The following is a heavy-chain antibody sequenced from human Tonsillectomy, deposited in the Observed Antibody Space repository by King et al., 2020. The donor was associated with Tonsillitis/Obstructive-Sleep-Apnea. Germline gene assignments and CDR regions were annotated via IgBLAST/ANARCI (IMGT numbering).Heavy chain of an antibody. Sequence: VQLVESGGGLVQPGGSLRLYCAASGFTFSDHYMDWVRQAPGKGLEWVGRTRNKANSYTTQYVASVKGRFTISRDDSKNSLYLQMNSLKTEDTAVYYCARETARIGRYGMDVWGQGTTVTVSS. J-gene: IGHJ6*02. CDR1: GFTFSDHY. V-gene: IGHV3-72*01. D-gene: IGHD1-1*01. CDR2: TRNKANSYTT. CDR3: ARETARIGRYGMDV.